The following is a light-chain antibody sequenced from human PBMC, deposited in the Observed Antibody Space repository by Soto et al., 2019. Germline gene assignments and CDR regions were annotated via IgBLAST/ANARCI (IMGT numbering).Light chain of an antibody. J-gene: IGKJ1*01. CDR1: QSVSSSY. V-gene: IGKV3-20*01. CDR2: GAS. Sequence: ESVLTQSPGTLSLSPGERATLSCRASQSVSSSYLAWYQQKPGQAPRLLIYGASSRATGIPDRFSGSGSGTDFTLTISRLEPEDFAVYYCQQYGTSPGTFGQGTKVEMK. CDR3: QQYGTSPGT.